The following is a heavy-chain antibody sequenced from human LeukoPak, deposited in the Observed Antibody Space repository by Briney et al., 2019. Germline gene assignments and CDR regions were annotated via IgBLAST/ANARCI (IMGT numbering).Heavy chain of an antibody. Sequence: GGSLRLSCAASGFTFSNYWMSWVRQPPGRGLEWVANIKQDGSEKYYVDSVKGRFTISRDNAKNSLYLQMNSLRSEDTAVYYCARVRKSYDILTGYYPDAFDIWGQGTMVTVSS. CDR2: IKQDGSEK. V-gene: IGHV3-7*01. CDR3: ARVRKSYDILTGYYPDAFDI. J-gene: IGHJ3*02. D-gene: IGHD3-9*01. CDR1: GFTFSNYW.